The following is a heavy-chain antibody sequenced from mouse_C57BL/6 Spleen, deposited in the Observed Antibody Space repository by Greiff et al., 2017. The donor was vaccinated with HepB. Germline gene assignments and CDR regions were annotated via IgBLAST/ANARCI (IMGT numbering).Heavy chain of an antibody. D-gene: IGHD1-1*01. J-gene: IGHJ4*01. CDR2: INPNNGGT. V-gene: IGHV1-18*01. CDR1: GYTFTDYN. CDR3: ARRPITTVVAPYAMDY. Sequence: VQLQQSGPELVKPGASVKIPCKASGYTFTDYNMDWVKQSHGKSLEWIGDINPNNGGTIYNQKFKGKATLTVDKSSSTAYMELRSLTSEDTAVYYGARRPITTVVAPYAMDYWGQGTSVTVSS.